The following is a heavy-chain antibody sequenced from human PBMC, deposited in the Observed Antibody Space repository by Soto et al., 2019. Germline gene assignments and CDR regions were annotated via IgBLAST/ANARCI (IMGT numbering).Heavy chain of an antibody. J-gene: IGHJ4*02. CDR1: GYTFTGYA. D-gene: IGHD6-13*01. CDR3: ARGSAAGPYYFDA. Sequence: ASVKVSCKASGYTFTGYAMHCVRQAPGQRLEWMGWINAGNGDTKYSEKFQGRVTITRDTSASTAYMELSSLRSEDTAVYYCARGSAAGPYYFDAWGQGTLVTVSS. CDR2: INAGNGDT. V-gene: IGHV1-3*01.